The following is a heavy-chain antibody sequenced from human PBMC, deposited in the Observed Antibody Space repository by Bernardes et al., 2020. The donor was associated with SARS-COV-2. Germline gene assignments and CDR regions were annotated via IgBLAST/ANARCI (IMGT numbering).Heavy chain of an antibody. CDR2: TYYRSKWYY. CDR1: GDSVASNSAA. Sequence: SQTLSLTCAISGDSVASNSAAWNWIRQSPSRGLEWLGRTYYRSKWYYDYAVSVKSRITINPDTSKNQFSLQLSSVTPEDTAVYYCTREPTRTTLEYSSSSGYYGLDVWGQGTTVTVPS. CDR3: TREPTRTTLEYSSSSGYYGLDV. D-gene: IGHD6-6*01. V-gene: IGHV6-1*01. J-gene: IGHJ6*02.